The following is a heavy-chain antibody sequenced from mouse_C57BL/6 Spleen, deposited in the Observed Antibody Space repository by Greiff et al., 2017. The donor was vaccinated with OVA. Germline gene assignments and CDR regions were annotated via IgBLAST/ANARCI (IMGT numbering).Heavy chain of an antibody. CDR3: EGGCVYFVMDY. CDR1: GYTFTSYW. D-gene: IGHD1-1*01. J-gene: IGHJ4*01. CDR2: IDPSDSYT. Sequence: QVQLQQPGAELVMPGASVKLSCKASGYTFTSYWMHWVKQRPGQGLEWIGEIDPSDSYTNYNQKFKGKSTLTVDKSSSTAYMQLSSLTSEDSAVYDCEGGCVYFVMDYGGQGPPDPFPS. V-gene: IGHV1-69*01.